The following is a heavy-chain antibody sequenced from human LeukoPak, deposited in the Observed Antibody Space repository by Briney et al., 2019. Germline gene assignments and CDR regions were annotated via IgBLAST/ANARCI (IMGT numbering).Heavy chain of an antibody. Sequence: PSETLSLTCTVSGGSISGSSYYWGWIRQPPGKGLECIGSIYYSGSTYYNPSLKSRVTISVDTSKNQFSLKLSSVTAADTAVYYCARHLFNERDFWSGPLNWFDPWGKGTLVTVSS. CDR1: GGSISGSSYY. CDR3: ARHLFNERDFWSGPLNWFDP. J-gene: IGHJ5*02. CDR2: IYYSGST. V-gene: IGHV4-39*01. D-gene: IGHD3-3*01.